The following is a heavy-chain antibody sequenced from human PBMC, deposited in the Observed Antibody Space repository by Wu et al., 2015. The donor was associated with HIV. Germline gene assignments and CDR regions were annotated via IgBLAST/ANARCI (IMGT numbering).Heavy chain of an antibody. Sequence: QVHLVQSGTEVKKPGASVRVSCKASGYTFTDYFVHWVRQAPGQNFEWMGWTNVNTGGTNYAPKFQGRVTLTRDTAVTTAYLELNSLRSDDTAVYYCARLQSLHGLYSNADYWGQGTLVTVSS. CDR1: GYTFTDYF. D-gene: IGHD3-10*01. J-gene: IGHJ4*02. CDR2: TNVNTGGT. V-gene: IGHV1-2*02. CDR3: ARLQSLHGLYSNADY.